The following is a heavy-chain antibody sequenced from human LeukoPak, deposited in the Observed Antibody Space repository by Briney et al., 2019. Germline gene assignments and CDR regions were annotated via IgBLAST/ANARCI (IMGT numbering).Heavy chain of an antibody. J-gene: IGHJ4*02. CDR3: ARVCGANDFWSGYYIDY. CDR2: IYYSGST. V-gene: IGHV4-59*08. D-gene: IGHD3-3*01. Sequence: KASETLSLTCTVSGGSISSYYWSWIRQPPGKGLEWIGYIYYSGSTNYNPSLKSRVTISVDTSKNQFSLKLSSVTAADTAVYYCARVCGANDFWSGYYIDYWGQGTLVTVSS. CDR1: GGSISSYY.